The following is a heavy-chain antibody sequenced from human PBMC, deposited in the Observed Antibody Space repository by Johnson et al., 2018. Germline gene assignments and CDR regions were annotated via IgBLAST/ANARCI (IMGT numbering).Heavy chain of an antibody. J-gene: IGHJ1*01. CDR3: ARAPYEMTIVVPEYFQH. CDR2: IKQDGSEK. D-gene: IGHD3-22*01. CDR1: GFTFSSYW. Sequence: VQLVESGGGLVQPGGSLRLSCAASGFTFSSYWMSWVRQAPGKGLEWVANIKQDGSEKYYVDSVKGRFTISRDNAKNALYLQMNSLRAEDTAVYYCARAPYEMTIVVPEYFQHWGQGTLVIVSS. V-gene: IGHV3-7*01.